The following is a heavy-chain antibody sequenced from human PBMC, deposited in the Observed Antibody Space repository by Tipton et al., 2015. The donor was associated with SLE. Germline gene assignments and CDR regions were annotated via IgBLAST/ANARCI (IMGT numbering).Heavy chain of an antibody. CDR3: ARDGFRFLEWPDGDY. CDR1: GYSIRSGFY. D-gene: IGHD3-3*01. Sequence: TLSLTCSVSGYSIRSGFYWGWIRQSPGKGLEWIGNIYHTGATYYNPSLRSRVTISVDTSKNQFSLNLNSVTAADTAAYYCARDGFRFLEWPDGDYWGQGTLVTVSS. J-gene: IGHJ4*02. CDR2: IYHTGAT. V-gene: IGHV4-38-2*02.